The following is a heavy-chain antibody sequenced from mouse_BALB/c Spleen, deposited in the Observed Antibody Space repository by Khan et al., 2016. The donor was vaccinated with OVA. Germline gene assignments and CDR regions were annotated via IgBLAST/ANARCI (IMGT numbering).Heavy chain of an antibody. Sequence: QVQLKQSGAELVKPGASVRLSCKASGYTFTSYYLYWVKQRPGQGLEWIGDINPSNGGTNFNEMFKTKATLTVDKSSSTAYMQLSSLTSEDSAVYYCTRSGYGAFVYWGQGTLVTVSA. CDR1: GYTFTSYY. J-gene: IGHJ3*01. CDR3: TRSGYGAFVY. D-gene: IGHD1-1*02. V-gene: IGHV1S81*02. CDR2: INPSNGGT.